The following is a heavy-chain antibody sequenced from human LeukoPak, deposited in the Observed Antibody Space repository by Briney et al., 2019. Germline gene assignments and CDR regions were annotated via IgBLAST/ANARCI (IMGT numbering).Heavy chain of an antibody. Sequence: SETLSLTCTVSGGSISSSSYYWGWIRQPPGKGLEWIGSIYYSGSTYYNPSLRSRVTISVDTSKNQFSLKLNSVTAADTAVYYCARGSGFGYGTGSYYNWFDPWGQGTLVTVSS. CDR1: GGSISSSSYY. V-gene: IGHV4-39*07. J-gene: IGHJ5*02. D-gene: IGHD3-10*01. CDR2: IYYSGST. CDR3: ARGSGFGYGTGSYYNWFDP.